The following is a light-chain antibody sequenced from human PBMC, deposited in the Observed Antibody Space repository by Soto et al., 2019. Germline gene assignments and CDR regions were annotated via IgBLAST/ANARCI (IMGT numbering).Light chain of an antibody. CDR2: DVS. V-gene: IGLV2-11*01. CDR3: CSYAGSYTYV. Sequence: QSVLTQPRSVSGSPGQSVTISCTGTSSDVGGYKFVSWYQQHPGKAPKLMIYDVSKRPSGVPDRFSGSKSGNTASLTISGLQAEDEADYYCCSYAGSYTYVFGTGTKVTVL. CDR1: SSDVGGYKF. J-gene: IGLJ1*01.